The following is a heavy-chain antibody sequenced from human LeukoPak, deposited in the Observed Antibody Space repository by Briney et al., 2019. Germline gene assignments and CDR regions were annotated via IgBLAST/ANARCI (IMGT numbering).Heavy chain of an antibody. CDR1: GYTLTELS. J-gene: IGHJ4*02. CDR2: FDPEDGET. D-gene: IGHD6-13*01. Sequence: ASVKVSCKVSGYTLTELSMHWVRQAPGKGLECMGGFDPEDGETIYAQKFQGRVTMTEDTSTDTAYMELSSLRSEDTAVYYCATDGLYSSSFLPIDYWGQGTLVTVSS. CDR3: ATDGLYSSSFLPIDY. V-gene: IGHV1-24*01.